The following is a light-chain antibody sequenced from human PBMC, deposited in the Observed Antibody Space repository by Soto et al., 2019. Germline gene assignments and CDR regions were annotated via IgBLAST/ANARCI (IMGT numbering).Light chain of an antibody. Sequence: EIVLTQSPGTLSLSPGERATLSCRASQSVSSSYLAWYQQKPGQAPRLLIYGASSRATGIPDRFSGSGSGTDFTLTVSRLEPDDFAXXXXXQYXXSPRTFGQGTKVEI. CDR3: XQYXXSPRT. J-gene: IGKJ1*01. CDR2: GAS. V-gene: IGKV3-20*01. CDR1: QSVSSSY.